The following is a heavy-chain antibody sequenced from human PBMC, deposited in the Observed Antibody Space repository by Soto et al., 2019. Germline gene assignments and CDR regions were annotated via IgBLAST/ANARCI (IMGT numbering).Heavy chain of an antibody. CDR2: IYHSGST. V-gene: IGHV4-31*02. D-gene: IGHD2-21*02. CDR1: GGSIRSDGYY. Sequence: SETLSLTCTVSGGSIRSDGYYWSWIRQHPGKGLEWIAYIYHSGSTYYNPSLRSRITISVDTSKNQFSLKLSSVTAADTAVYYCARGHEFGGNSDAFDIWGQGTVVTVSS. CDR3: ARGHEFGGNSDAFDI. J-gene: IGHJ3*02.